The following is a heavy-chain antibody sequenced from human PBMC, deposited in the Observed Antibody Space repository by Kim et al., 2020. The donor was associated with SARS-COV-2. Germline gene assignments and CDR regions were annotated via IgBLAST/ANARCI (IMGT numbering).Heavy chain of an antibody. CDR3: ARVAVAGTGLKN. Sequence: NYAQKFQGRVTITADESTSTAYMELSSLRSEDTAVYYCARVAVAGTGLKNWGQGTLVTVSS. J-gene: IGHJ4*02. D-gene: IGHD6-19*01. V-gene: IGHV1-69*01.